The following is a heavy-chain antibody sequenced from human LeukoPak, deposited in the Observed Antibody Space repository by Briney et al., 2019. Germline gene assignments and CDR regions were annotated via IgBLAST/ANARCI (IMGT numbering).Heavy chain of an antibody. D-gene: IGHD1-26*01. V-gene: IGHV4-59*08. Sequence: SETLSLTCTVSGGSISSYYWSWIRQPPGKGLEWIGYIYYSGSTNYNPSLKSRVTISVDTSKNQFSLKLSSVTAADTAVYYCARQYSGSYGWFDPWGQGTLVTVSS. CDR2: IYYSGST. CDR3: ARQYSGSYGWFDP. CDR1: GGSISSYY. J-gene: IGHJ5*02.